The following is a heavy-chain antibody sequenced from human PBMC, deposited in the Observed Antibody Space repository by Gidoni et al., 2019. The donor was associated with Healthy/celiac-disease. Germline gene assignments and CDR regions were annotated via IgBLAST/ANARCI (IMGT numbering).Heavy chain of an antibody. CDR2: IYYSGST. V-gene: IGHV4-39*01. Sequence: QLQLQESGPGLVKPSETLSLTCTVSVGSISSSSYYWGWIRQPPGKGLEWIGSIYYSGSTYYNPSLKSRVTISVDTSKNQFSLKLSSVTAADTAVYYCARLRYDFWSGPNDGGYYFDYWGQGTLVTVSS. CDR1: VGSISSSSYY. D-gene: IGHD3-3*01. CDR3: ARLRYDFWSGPNDGGYYFDY. J-gene: IGHJ4*02.